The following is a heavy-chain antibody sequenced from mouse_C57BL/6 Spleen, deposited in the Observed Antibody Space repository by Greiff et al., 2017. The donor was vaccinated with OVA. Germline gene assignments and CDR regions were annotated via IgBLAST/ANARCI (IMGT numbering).Heavy chain of an antibody. CDR1: GFSLTSYG. J-gene: IGHJ1*03. V-gene: IGHV2-5*01. Sequence: QVQLQQSGPGLVQPSQSLSITCTASGFSLTSYGVHWVRQSPGKGLEWLGVIWRGGSTDYNAAFMSRLSITKDNSKSQVFFKMNSLQADDTAIYYCAKEGTVKEDYWYFDVWGTGTTVTVSS. CDR2: IWRGGST. D-gene: IGHD3-1*01. CDR3: AKEGTVKEDYWYFDV.